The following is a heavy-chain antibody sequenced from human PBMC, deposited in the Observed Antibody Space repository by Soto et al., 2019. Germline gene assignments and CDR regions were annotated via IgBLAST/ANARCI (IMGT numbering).Heavy chain of an antibody. CDR3: ARIRGLRGNYFSGIDF. J-gene: IGHJ6*02. Sequence: GGSLRLSCAASGFTFSMYWMTWVRQAPGKGLEWVANIREDGSDQYYVDSVKGRFTMSRDNAKNSVSLQMSSLRAEDTAVYYCARIRGLRGNYFSGIDFWGQGTTVTVSS. CDR1: GFTFSMYW. CDR2: IREDGSDQ. V-gene: IGHV3-7*03. D-gene: IGHD3-16*01.